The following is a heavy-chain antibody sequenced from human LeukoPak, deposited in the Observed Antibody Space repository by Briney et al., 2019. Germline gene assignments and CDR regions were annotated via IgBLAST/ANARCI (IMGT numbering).Heavy chain of an antibody. Sequence: GYLRLSCAASGFTFSRFAMSWVRQAPGKGLEWVSTICGSSDNTYNADSVKGRFTISRDNSKNTLYLQMNSLRDEDTAIYYCAKGFRSDGTCYSSVDYWGQGTLVTVSS. J-gene: IGHJ4*02. V-gene: IGHV3-23*01. CDR2: ICGSSDNT. CDR1: GFTFSRFA. D-gene: IGHD2-15*01. CDR3: AKGFRSDGTCYSSVDY.